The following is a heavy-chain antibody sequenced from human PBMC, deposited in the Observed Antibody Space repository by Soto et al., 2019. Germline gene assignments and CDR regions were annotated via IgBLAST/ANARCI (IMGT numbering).Heavy chain of an antibody. Sequence: EVQLLESGGGLVQPGGSLRLSCAASGFTFSSYAMSWVRQAPGKGLEWVSAISGSGGSTYYADSVKGRFTISRDNSKNTLYLQMNSLRPEDTAVYYCARDSLKNVYGDSLDYWGQGTLVTVSS. CDR2: ISGSGGST. CDR1: GFTFSSYA. V-gene: IGHV3-23*01. D-gene: IGHD4-17*01. CDR3: ARDSLKNVYGDSLDY. J-gene: IGHJ4*02.